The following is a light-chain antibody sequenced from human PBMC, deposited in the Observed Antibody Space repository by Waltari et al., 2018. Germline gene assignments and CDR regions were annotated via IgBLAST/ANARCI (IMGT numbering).Light chain of an antibody. CDR3: SSYAGNNNLV. CDR2: EVT. CDR1: SSDVGDY. Sequence: QSALTQPPSASGSPGQSVAISCTGTSSDVGDYVSWYQQHPGKAPKLMISEVTKRPAGVPVRFSGSKSGSTASLTVSGLQAEDEADYYCSSYAGNNNLVFGGGTKLTVL. J-gene: IGLJ2*01. V-gene: IGLV2-8*01.